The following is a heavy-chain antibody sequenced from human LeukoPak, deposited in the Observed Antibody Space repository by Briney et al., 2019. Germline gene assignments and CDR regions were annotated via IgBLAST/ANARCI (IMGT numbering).Heavy chain of an antibody. D-gene: IGHD3-3*01. CDR3: ARVSQPGLTIFRVVIHPQKQYYFDY. CDR1: GYTFTGYY. J-gene: IGHJ4*02. Sequence: GASVKVSCKASGYTFTGYYMHWVRQAPGQGLEWMGRINPNSGGTNYAQKFQGRVTMTRDTSISTAYMELSRLRSDDTAVYYCARVSQPGLTIFRVVIHPQKQYYFDYWGQGTLVTVSS. V-gene: IGHV1-2*06. CDR2: INPNSGGT.